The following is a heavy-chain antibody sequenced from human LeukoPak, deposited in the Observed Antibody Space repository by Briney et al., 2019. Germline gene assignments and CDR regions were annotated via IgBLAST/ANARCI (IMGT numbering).Heavy chain of an antibody. CDR1: GGSISSGGYY. J-gene: IGHJ5*02. D-gene: IGHD3-9*01. Sequence: SQTLSLTCTVSGGSISSGGYYSSWIRQHPGKGLEWIGYIYYSGSTYYNPSLKSRVTISVDTSKNQFSLKLSSVTAADTAVYYCARYYDILTGYQPYNWFDPWGQGTLVTVSS. V-gene: IGHV4-31*03. CDR3: ARYYDILTGYQPYNWFDP. CDR2: IYYSGST.